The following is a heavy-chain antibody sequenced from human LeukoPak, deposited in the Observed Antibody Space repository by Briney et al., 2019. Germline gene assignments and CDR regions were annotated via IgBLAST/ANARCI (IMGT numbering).Heavy chain of an antibody. D-gene: IGHD5-18*01. CDR2: IYYSGST. Sequence: PSETLSLTCTVSGGSISSYYWSWIRQPPGKGLEWIGYIYYSGSTNYNPSLKSRVTISVDTSKNQFSLKLSSVTAADTAVYYCASGGIQLWMNSFDYWGQGTLVTVSS. CDR3: ASGGIQLWMNSFDY. J-gene: IGHJ4*02. V-gene: IGHV4-59*08. CDR1: GGSISSYY.